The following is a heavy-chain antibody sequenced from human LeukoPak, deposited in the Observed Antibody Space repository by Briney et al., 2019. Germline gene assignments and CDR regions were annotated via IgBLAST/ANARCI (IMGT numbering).Heavy chain of an antibody. CDR3: AKDSFDGDYNFDC. CDR1: GFAFENYA. V-gene: IGHV3-23*01. CDR2: LNNYGSRT. Sequence: PGGSLRLSCAAFGFAFENYAMSWVRQAPGKGLEWVSTLNNYGSRTYYADSVKGRFTISRDNSKNTLYLQLNSLRAEDTAVYYCAKDSFDGDYNFDCWGQGTLVTVSS. J-gene: IGHJ4*02. D-gene: IGHD4-17*01.